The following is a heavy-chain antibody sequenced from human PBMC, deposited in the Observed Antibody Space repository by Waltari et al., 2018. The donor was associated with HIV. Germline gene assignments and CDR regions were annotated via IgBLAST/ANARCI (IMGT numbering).Heavy chain of an antibody. V-gene: IGHV4-59*01. CDR3: ARSGDGYNYSGAFDI. J-gene: IGHJ3*02. CDR1: GGSISTYY. D-gene: IGHD1-1*01. CDR2: ITYSGST. Sequence: QVRLQESGPGLVKPSETLSLTCTVSGGSISTYYWNWIRQPPGKGLEFIGHITYSGSTTYNPSLKSRVTISLDTSKNQFSLRLTSVTAADTAIYYCARSGDGYNYSGAFDIWGQGTKVAVSS.